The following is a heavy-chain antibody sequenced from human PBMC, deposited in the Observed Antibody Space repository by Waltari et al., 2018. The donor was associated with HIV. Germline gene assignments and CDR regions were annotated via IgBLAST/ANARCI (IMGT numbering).Heavy chain of an antibody. CDR2: IYPNSGDK. CDR3: ARQMTFYDALDI. J-gene: IGHJ3*02. CDR1: GYTFTDYY. Sequence: QVQLVQSGAEVRKPGASVKVSCKTSGYTFTDYYIHWVRQAPGQGPEWMGWIYPNSGDKNFAEKFQGRVTLTRDTSIRTAYVEVSNLRSDDTAVYYCARQMTFYDALDIWGQGTMVSVSS. V-gene: IGHV1-2*02.